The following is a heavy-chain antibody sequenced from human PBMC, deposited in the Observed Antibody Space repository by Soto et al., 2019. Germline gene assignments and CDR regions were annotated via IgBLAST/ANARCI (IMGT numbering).Heavy chain of an antibody. CDR3: ARALGATTSPYWYFDL. V-gene: IGHV1-69*01. J-gene: IGHJ2*01. Sequence: QVQLVQSGAEVKKPGSSVKVSCKASGGTFSSYAISWVRQAPGQGLEWMGGIIPIFGTANYAQKFQGRVTLTAAESTSTAYMELSSLRSEDTAVYYCARALGATTSPYWYFDLWGRGTLVTVSS. D-gene: IGHD1-26*01. CDR1: GGTFSSYA. CDR2: IIPIFGTA.